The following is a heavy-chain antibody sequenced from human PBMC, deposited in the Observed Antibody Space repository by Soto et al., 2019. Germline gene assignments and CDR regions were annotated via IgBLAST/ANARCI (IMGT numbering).Heavy chain of an antibody. Sequence: GGSLRLSCEASGFTFNTYSMHWVRQPPGKGLEWLAAIWYDGTQKYYADSVKGRFIISRDNSKKTLYLEMNSLRAEDTAVYYCARAGGTTVTGLWHFDSWGHGTLVTVSS. CDR1: GFTFNTYS. CDR2: IWYDGTQK. J-gene: IGHJ4*01. CDR3: ARAGGTTVTGLWHFDS. V-gene: IGHV3-33*01. D-gene: IGHD4-17*01.